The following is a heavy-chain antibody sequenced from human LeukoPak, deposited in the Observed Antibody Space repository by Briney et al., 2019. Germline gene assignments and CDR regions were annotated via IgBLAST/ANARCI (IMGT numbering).Heavy chain of an antibody. Sequence: GASVKVSCEASGYTFPLYYIHWLRQAPGEGLEWVGWILPNSGDTFYAQRFRGRVTMTSDTSTNTAYMDLYKLTSDDTAVYFCARPPHELVSAAPFDYWGQGTLVTVSS. CDR3: ARPPHELVSAAPFDY. CDR2: ILPNSGDT. CDR1: GYTFPLYY. D-gene: IGHD2-2*01. J-gene: IGHJ4*02. V-gene: IGHV1-2*02.